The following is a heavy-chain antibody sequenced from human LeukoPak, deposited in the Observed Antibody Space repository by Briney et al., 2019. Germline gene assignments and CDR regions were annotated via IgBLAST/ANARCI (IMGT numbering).Heavy chain of an antibody. CDR3: AKDNEYDVWETGYFDY. J-gene: IGHJ4*02. CDR1: GFTFSSSG. CDR2: ISYDGSNK. V-gene: IGHV3-30*18. D-gene: IGHD1-26*01. Sequence: GGSLRLSCAASGFTFSSSGMHWVRQAPGKGLEWVSVISYDGSNKFYADSVKGRFTISRDNSKNTLYLQMNSLRAEDTAVYYCAKDNEYDVWETGYFDYWGQGTLVTVSS.